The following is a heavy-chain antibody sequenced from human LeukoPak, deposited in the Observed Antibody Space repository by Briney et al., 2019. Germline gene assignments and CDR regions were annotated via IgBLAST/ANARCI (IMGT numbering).Heavy chain of an antibody. CDR2: ISSSSSYI. V-gene: IGHV3-21*01. Sequence: GGSLRLSCAASGFTFSSYSMNWVRQAPGKGLEWVSSISSSSSYIYYGDSVKGRFTISRDNAKNSLYLQMNSLRAEDTAVYYCARDRPLHYFDYWGQGTLVTVSS. J-gene: IGHJ4*02. CDR3: ARDRPLHYFDY. CDR1: GFTFSSYS.